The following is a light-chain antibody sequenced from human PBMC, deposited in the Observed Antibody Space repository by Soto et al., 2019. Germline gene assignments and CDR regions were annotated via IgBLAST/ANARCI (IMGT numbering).Light chain of an antibody. CDR3: QQYGYSFWT. V-gene: IGKV3-20*01. Sequence: VLTQSPGTLSLSPGERSTLSCSVGHSVSSSYLAWYQQKPGQAPRLLIYSASSRATGIPDRFSGSGSGADYTLTISSLEPEDSAMYYCQQYGYSFWTFGQGTKVDIK. CDR2: SAS. CDR1: HSVSSSY. J-gene: IGKJ1*01.